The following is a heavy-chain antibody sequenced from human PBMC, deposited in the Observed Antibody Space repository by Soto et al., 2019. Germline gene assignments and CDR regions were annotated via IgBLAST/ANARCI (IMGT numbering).Heavy chain of an antibody. Sequence: QITLKESGPTLVEPTQTLTLTCTFSGFSLSTSGVGVGWIRQPPGQALEWLAFVNWNDNKRYSPSLNSRLTIPNDTSKNQVVLTMNTTDSVDKGKYYCEHRRPTVITPFDYWGQGTLVTVSS. CDR3: EHRRPTVITPFDY. J-gene: IGHJ4*02. V-gene: IGHV2-5*01. CDR1: GFSLSTSGVG. CDR2: VNWNDNK. D-gene: IGHD4-17*01.